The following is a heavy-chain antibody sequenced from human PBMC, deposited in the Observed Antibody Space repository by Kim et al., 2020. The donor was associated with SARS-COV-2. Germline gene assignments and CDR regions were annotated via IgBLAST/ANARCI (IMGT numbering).Heavy chain of an antibody. D-gene: IGHD1-26*01. CDR2: ISGSNSYT. CDR1: GFTFSSYA. J-gene: IGHJ6*02. CDR3: AKGSGSYNYGMDV. Sequence: GGSLRLSCAASGFTFSSYAMSWVRQAPGKGLEWVSAISGSNSYTYYADSVKGRFTISSDNSKNTLYVQMNSLRAEDTAVYFCAKGSGSYNYGMDVWGQGT. V-gene: IGHV3-23*01.